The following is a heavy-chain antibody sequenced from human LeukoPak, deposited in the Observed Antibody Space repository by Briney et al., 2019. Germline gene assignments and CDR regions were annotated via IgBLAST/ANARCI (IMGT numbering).Heavy chain of an antibody. V-gene: IGHV3-21*01. J-gene: IGHJ3*02. CDR3: ARDKEEWELLSAFDI. CDR1: GFTFSSYS. D-gene: IGHD1-26*01. Sequence: GGSLRLSCAASGFTFSSYSMNWVRQAPGKGLEWVSSISGSSSYIYYADSVKGRFTISRDNAKNSLYLQMNSLRAEDTAVYYCARDKEEWELLSAFDIWGQGTMVTVSS. CDR2: ISGSSSYI.